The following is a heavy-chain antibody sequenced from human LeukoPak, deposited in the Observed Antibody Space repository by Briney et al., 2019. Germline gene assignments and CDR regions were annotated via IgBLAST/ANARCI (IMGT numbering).Heavy chain of an antibody. CDR1: GFTISSYW. J-gene: IGHJ4*02. Sequence: RSLRLSCAASGFTISSYWMSWVRQAPGKGLEWLANIKQDGSEKSYVDSVKGRFTISRDNAKNLLYLQMNSLRPEDTAVYYCARDEVAVPGGDCWGQGTLVTASS. D-gene: IGHD5-12*01. CDR2: IKQDGSEK. CDR3: ARDEVAVPGGDC. V-gene: IGHV3-7*04.